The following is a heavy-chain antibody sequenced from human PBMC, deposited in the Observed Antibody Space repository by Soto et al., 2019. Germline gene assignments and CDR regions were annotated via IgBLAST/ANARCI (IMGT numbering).Heavy chain of an antibody. J-gene: IGHJ6*02. Sequence: GGSLRLSCAASGFTFSNYSMNWVRQAPGKGLEWVSSISRSSSNMYYADSVKGRFTISRDNAKNALYLHMNSLRAGDTAVYYCARDLKVAGANSYYYYGMDVWGQGTTVT. CDR2: ISRSSSNM. CDR3: ARDLKVAGANSYYYYGMDV. CDR1: GFTFSNYS. V-gene: IGHV3-21*01. D-gene: IGHD6-19*01.